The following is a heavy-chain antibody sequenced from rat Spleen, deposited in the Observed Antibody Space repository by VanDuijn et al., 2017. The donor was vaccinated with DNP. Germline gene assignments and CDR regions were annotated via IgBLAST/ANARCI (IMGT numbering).Heavy chain of an antibody. CDR1: GFTFNTYW. J-gene: IGHJ2*01. Sequence: EVQLVETGGGLVEPGRSLKLSCLASGFTFNTYWMYWVRQAPGKGLEWIASINTDGGRPYYSDSVKGRFTISRANAENTLYLQMNSLRSEDTATYYCAKEDYSVTFGYWGQGVMVTVSS. D-gene: IGHD1-1*01. V-gene: IGHV5-58*01. CDR3: AKEDYSVTFGY. CDR2: INTDGGRP.